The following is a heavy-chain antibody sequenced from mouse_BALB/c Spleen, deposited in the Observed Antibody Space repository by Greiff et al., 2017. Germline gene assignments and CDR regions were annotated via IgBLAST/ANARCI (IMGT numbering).Heavy chain of an antibody. D-gene: IGHD1-1*01. CDR2: ILPGSGST. Sequence: VKLMESGAELMKPGASVKISCKATGYTFSSYWIEWVKQRPGHGLEWIGEILPGSGSTNYNEKFKGKATFTADTSSNTAYLQLSSLTSEDTAVYYCARSRGLLPFAYWGQGTLVTVSA. CDR3: ARSRGLLPFAY. J-gene: IGHJ3*01. CDR1: GYTFSSYW. V-gene: IGHV1-9*01.